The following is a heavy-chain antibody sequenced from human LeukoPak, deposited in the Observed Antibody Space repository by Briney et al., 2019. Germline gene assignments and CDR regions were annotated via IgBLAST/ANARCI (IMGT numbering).Heavy chain of an antibody. J-gene: IGHJ4*02. CDR3: AYGSGSFDY. CDR2: IRGSGGSS. V-gene: IGHV3-23*01. D-gene: IGHD3-10*01. CDR1: GFTFSSYW. Sequence: GGSLRLSCAASGFTFSSYWMSWVRQAPGKGLEWVSAIRGSGGSSYYADSVKGRFTISRDNSKNTLYLQMNSLRAEDTALYYCAYGSGSFDYWGQGTLVTVSS.